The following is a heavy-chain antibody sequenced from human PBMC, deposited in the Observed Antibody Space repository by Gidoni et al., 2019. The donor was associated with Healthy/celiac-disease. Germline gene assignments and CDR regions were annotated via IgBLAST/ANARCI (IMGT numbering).Heavy chain of an antibody. D-gene: IGHD3-3*01. J-gene: IGHJ4*02. CDR3: ARDGNDFWSGYYATSLYYFDY. CDR1: GGSCSGYY. CDR2: INHSGST. Sequence: QVQLQQWGAGLLKPSETLSLTCAVYGGSCSGYYWSWIRQPPGKGLEWIGEINHSGSTNYNPSLKSRVTISVDTPKNQFSLKLSSVTAADTAVYYCARDGNDFWSGYYATSLYYFDYWGQGTLVTVSS. V-gene: IGHV4-34*01.